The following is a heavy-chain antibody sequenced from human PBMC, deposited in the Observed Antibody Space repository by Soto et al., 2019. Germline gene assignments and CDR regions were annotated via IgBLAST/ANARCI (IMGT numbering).Heavy chain of an antibody. Sequence: SETLSLTCLVSGGSISSSTNYWGWIRQTPGKGLEWIGSIYYSGATYYNPSLRSRITISMDRSKNHFSLKLTSVTAADTTIYYCAPVDIGNATVDYWGQGTLVTVAS. CDR3: APVDIGNATVDY. CDR1: GGSISSSTNY. J-gene: IGHJ4*02. CDR2: IYYSGAT. D-gene: IGHD3-9*01. V-gene: IGHV4-39*02.